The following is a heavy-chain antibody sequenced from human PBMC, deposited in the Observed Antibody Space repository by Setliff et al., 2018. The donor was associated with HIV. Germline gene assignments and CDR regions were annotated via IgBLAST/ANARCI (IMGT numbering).Heavy chain of an antibody. Sequence: SVKVSCKASGGTFSNYGMSWVRQAPGQGLEWMGGIIPISGTANYAQKFQGRVTITADESTSTAYVYLSSLRSEDMAVYYCASGTTYGGNSVAFDIWGQGTMVTVSS. CDR1: GGTFSNYG. CDR2: IIPISGTA. V-gene: IGHV1-69*13. D-gene: IGHD4-17*01. J-gene: IGHJ3*02. CDR3: ASGTTYGGNSVAFDI.